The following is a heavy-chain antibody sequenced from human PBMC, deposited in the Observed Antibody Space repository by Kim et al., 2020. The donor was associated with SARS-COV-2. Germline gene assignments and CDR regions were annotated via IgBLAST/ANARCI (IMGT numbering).Heavy chain of an antibody. V-gene: IGHV3-23*01. D-gene: IGHD3-22*01. CDR1: GFTFSSYA. CDR3: AKAHGVVITTLVVY. J-gene: IGHJ4*02. CDR2: ISGSGGST. Sequence: GGSLRLSCAASGFTFSSYAMSWVRQAPGKGLEWVSAISGSGGSTYYADSVKGRFTISRDNSKNTLYLQMNSLRAEDTAVYYCAKAHGVVITTLVVYWGQGTLVTVSS.